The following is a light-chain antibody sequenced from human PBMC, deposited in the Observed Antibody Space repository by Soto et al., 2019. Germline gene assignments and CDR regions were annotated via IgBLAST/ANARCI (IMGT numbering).Light chain of an antibody. J-gene: IGLJ2*01. Sequence: QSALTQPASVSGSPGQSITISRSGTSSDVGGYNYVSWYQQHPGKAPKLMIYDVSNRPSGVSNRFSGSKSGNTASLTISGLQAEDEADYYCSSYTSISTLGVFGGGTKLTVL. CDR1: SSDVGGYNY. V-gene: IGLV2-14*01. CDR2: DVS. CDR3: SSYTSISTLGV.